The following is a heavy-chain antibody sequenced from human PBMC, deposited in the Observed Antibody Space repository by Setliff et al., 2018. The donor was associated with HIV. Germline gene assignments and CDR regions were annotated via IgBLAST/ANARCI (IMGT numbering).Heavy chain of an antibody. CDR1: GYTFSSYW. Sequence: GGSLRLSCAASGYTFSSYWMAWVRQCPGKGLEWVANIQQHGSEIHYVASVEGRFTISRDNAKNSLYLQMNSLRAEDTAVYYCAKDRGSGYYSPSDYWGQGTLVTVSS. J-gene: IGHJ4*02. CDR2: IQQHGSEI. CDR3: AKDRGSGYYSPSDY. D-gene: IGHD3-22*01. V-gene: IGHV3-7*05.